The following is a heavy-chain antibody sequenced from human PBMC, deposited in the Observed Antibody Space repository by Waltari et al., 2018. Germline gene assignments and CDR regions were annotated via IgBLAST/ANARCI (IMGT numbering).Heavy chain of an antibody. V-gene: IGHV4-38-2*01. J-gene: IGHJ4*02. Sequence: QVQLQESGPGLLKPSETLSLTCGVSGYSLNSAYYWGWIRRPPGKGLEWIGTIYHDGSTFYTPSLKSRLTMSMDTSKNEFSLKLRSVTAADTVVYYCTRQVLGYCTSAPCRRLDSWGQGTLVTVSS. D-gene: IGHD2-2*03. CDR1: GYSLNSAYY. CDR2: IYHDGST. CDR3: TRQVLGYCTSAPCRRLDS.